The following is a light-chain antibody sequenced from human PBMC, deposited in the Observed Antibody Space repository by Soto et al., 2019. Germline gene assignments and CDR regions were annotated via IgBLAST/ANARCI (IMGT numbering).Light chain of an antibody. Sequence: QSVLTQPPSASGTPGQRVTISCSGSSSNIGSHVVYWYQQLPGTAPKLLMYNNNQRPSGVPDRFSGSKSGTSASLAISGLKSEDEADYYCAVWDDSLDGWVFGGGTKLTVL. J-gene: IGLJ3*02. CDR1: SSNIGSHV. V-gene: IGLV1-44*01. CDR2: NNN. CDR3: AVWDDSLDGWV.